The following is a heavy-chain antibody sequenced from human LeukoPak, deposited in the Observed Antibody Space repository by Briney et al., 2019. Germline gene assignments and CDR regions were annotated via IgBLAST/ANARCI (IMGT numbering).Heavy chain of an antibody. D-gene: IGHD1-1*01. Sequence: GGSLRLSCAASGFIFSAYWMSWVRQAPGKGLGWVANIKRDGSEKHYVDSVKGRFTISRDNAKNSLYLQMNSLRAEDTAVYYCARDLNDEDYYYYYGVDVWGQGTTVTVSS. CDR3: ARDLNDEDYYYYYGVDV. CDR2: IKRDGSEK. CDR1: GFIFSAYW. J-gene: IGHJ6*02. V-gene: IGHV3-7*01.